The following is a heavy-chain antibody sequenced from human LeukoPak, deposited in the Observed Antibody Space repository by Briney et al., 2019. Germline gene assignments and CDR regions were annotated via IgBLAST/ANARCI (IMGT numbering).Heavy chain of an antibody. J-gene: IGHJ5*02. CDR1: GGSFSGYY. V-gene: IGHV4-34*01. Sequence: SETLSLTCAVYGGSFSGYYWSWIRQHPGKGLEWIGEINHSGSTNYNPSLKSRVTISVDTSKNQFSLKLSSVTAADTAVYYCAREEGYNWNYVGWFDPWGQGTLVTVSS. CDR3: AREEGYNWNYVGWFDP. CDR2: INHSGST. D-gene: IGHD1-7*01.